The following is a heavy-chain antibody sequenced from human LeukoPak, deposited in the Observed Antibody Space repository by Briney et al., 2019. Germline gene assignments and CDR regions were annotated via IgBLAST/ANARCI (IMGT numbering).Heavy chain of an antibody. CDR3: ARDPGSGYEEHFDY. CDR2: ISSSGSTI. Sequence: GGSLRLSCAASGFTFSDYYMSWIRQAPGKGLEWGSYISSSGSTIYYTDSVKGRFTISRDNAKDSVYVQMNSLRAEDTAVYYCARDPGSGYEEHFDYWGQGTLVTVSS. V-gene: IGHV3-11*01. CDR1: GFTFSDYY. D-gene: IGHD5-12*01. J-gene: IGHJ4*02.